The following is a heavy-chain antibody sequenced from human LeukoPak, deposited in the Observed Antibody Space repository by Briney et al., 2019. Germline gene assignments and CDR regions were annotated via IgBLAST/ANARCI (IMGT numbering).Heavy chain of an antibody. CDR1: GYIFTNYG. CDR3: ARGSYYYGSGTTWDV. Sequence: GASVKVSCKASGYIFTNYGINWVRQAPGQGLEWMGRINPNSGGTNYAQKFQGRVTMTRDTSISTAYMELSRLRSDDTAVYYCARGSYYYGSGTTWDVWGKGTTVTVSS. J-gene: IGHJ6*04. CDR2: INPNSGGT. D-gene: IGHD3-10*01. V-gene: IGHV1-2*06.